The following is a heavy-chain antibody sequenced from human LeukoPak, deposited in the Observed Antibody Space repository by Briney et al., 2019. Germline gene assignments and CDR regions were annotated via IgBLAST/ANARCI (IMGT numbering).Heavy chain of an antibody. CDR2: IYPGDSDT. CDR1: GYSFTNYW. D-gene: IGHD4/OR15-4a*01. CDR3: ARPNYGGTNAYWNFDL. J-gene: IGHJ2*01. V-gene: IGHV5-51*01. Sequence: GESLKISCKGSGYSFTNYWIGWVRQMPGKGLEWVAIIYPGDSDTRYSPSFQGQVTISADKSISTAYLQWSSLKASDTAIYYCARPNYGGTNAYWNFDLWGRGTLVTVSS.